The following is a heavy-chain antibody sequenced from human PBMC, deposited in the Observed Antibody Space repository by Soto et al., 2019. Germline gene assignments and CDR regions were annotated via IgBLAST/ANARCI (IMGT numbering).Heavy chain of an antibody. CDR2: ISGSGGST. J-gene: IGHJ4*02. CDR1: GFSLSSYA. D-gene: IGHD2-2*03. Sequence: GSLRLSCAASGFSLSSYAMSWVRQAPGKGLEWVSVISGSGGSTNYADSVKGRFTISRDNSKNTLYLQMNSLRAEDTAVYYCAKDGYCSSTSCYSRFDYWGQGTLVTVSS. V-gene: IGHV3-23*01. CDR3: AKDGYCSSTSCYSRFDY.